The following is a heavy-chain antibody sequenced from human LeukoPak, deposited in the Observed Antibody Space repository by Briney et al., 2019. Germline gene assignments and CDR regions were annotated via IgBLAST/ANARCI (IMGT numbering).Heavy chain of an antibody. CDR2: IKTDGTTT. CDR1: GFTFSIYW. V-gene: IGHV3-74*01. CDR3: DRGTYTSGVYRLDY. J-gene: IGHJ4*02. Sequence: GGSLTLSCAASGFTFSIYWMQWVRQARGGGLVWVSRIKTDGTTTNYADSVKGRLNVSRDNAKNTLYAKMNHQSAEDTSVYFCDRGTYTSGVYRLDYWGQGTLVTVSS. D-gene: IGHD6-19*01.